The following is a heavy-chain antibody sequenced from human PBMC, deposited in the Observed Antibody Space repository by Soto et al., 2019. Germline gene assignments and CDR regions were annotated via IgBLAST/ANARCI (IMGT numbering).Heavy chain of an antibody. CDR3: ARVSTSASGSYYTLDY. D-gene: IGHD3-10*01. CDR1: GGSISSGGYS. CDR2: TYQSGSA. Sequence: SETLSLTCTVSGGSISSGGYSWTWIRQSPGKGLEWIGYTYQSGSAYYNPSLKSRVTISVDTSKNQFSLNLTSATAADTSVYYCARVSTSASGSYYTLDYWGEGTLVTVSS. V-gene: IGHV4-30-2*06. J-gene: IGHJ4*02.